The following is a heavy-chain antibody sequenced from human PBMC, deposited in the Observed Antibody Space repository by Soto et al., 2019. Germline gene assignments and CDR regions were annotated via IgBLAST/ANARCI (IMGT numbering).Heavy chain of an antibody. J-gene: IGHJ6*03. V-gene: IGHV5-51*01. Sequence: PGESLKISCKGSGYNFATYWIGWVRQMPGKGLEWMGIIYPGDSDTRYSPSFQGQVTISADKSISTAYLQWSSLKAPDTAMYYCARSGSSVTEPYYYYYYYMDVWGKGTTVTVSS. CDR2: IYPGDSDT. D-gene: IGHD4-4*01. CDR1: GYNFATYW. CDR3: ARSGSSVTEPYYYYYYYMDV.